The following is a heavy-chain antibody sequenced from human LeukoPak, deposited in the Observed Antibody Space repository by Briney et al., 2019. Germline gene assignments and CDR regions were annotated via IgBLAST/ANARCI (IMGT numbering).Heavy chain of an antibody. Sequence: GASVKVSCKVSGYTLTELSMHWVRQAPGKGLEWMGGFDPEDGETIYAQKFQGRVTITADESTSTAYMELSSLRSEDTAVYYCARGGCSGGSCYSEFDYWGQGTLVTVSS. CDR3: ARGGCSGGSCYSEFDY. V-gene: IGHV1-24*01. CDR1: GYTLTELS. CDR2: FDPEDGET. D-gene: IGHD2-15*01. J-gene: IGHJ4*02.